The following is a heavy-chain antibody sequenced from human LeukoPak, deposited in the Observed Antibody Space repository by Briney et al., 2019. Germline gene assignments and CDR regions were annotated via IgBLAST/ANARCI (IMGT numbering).Heavy chain of an antibody. CDR3: ARCGDGLPCDFDY. V-gene: IGHV3-7*01. J-gene: IGHJ4*02. CDR2: IKQDESER. D-gene: IGHD3-10*01. Sequence: PGGSLRLSCEASGFSFSSYWMTWVRQPPGKGPEWVANIKQDESERYSVDSVKGRFTISRDNAKNSLYLQMNSLRAEDTAVYYCARCGDGLPCDFDYWGQGTLVTVSS. CDR1: GFSFSSYW.